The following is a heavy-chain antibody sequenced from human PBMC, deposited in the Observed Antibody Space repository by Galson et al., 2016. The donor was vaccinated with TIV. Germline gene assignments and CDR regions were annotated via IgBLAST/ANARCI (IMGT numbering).Heavy chain of an antibody. Sequence: ETLSLTCTVSGGSISTNSYYWGWIRQSPRKGLEWIGSIYHGGSTYYNPSLKSRVTISVDTSKNQFSLKLSSVTAADTAVYYCARGFVSGTPVLDFYGLDVWGQGTTVTVSS. CDR1: GGSISTNSYY. J-gene: IGHJ6*02. CDR3: ARGFVSGTPVLDFYGLDV. V-gene: IGHV4-39*01. D-gene: IGHD1-7*01. CDR2: IYHGGST.